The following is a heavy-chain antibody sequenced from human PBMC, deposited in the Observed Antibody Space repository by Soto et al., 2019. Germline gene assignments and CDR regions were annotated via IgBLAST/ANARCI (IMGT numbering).Heavy chain of an antibody. CDR3: ARHFSVDYFDY. CDR1: GCSISSYY. CDR2: IYYSGST. V-gene: IGHV4-59*08. Sequence: PSETLSLTCTFSGCSISSYYWSWIRQPPGKGLEWIGYIYYSGSTNYNPSLKSRVTISVDRSKNQFSLKLSSVTAADTAVYYCARHFSVDYFDYWGQGALVTVPS. J-gene: IGHJ4*02.